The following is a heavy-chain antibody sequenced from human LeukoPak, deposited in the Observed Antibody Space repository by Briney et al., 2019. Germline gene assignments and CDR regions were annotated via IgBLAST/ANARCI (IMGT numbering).Heavy chain of an antibody. CDR3: AKAASSSWPSYYYGMDV. CDR2: IYSGGST. J-gene: IGHJ6*02. V-gene: IGHV3-53*01. CDR1: GFTVSSNY. Sequence: GGSLRLSCAASGFTVSSNYMSWVRQAPGKGLEWVSVIYSGGSTYYADSVKGRFTISKDNSKNTVYLQMSSLRVDDTAVYYCAKAASSSWPSYYYGMDVWGQGTTVTVSS. D-gene: IGHD6-13*01.